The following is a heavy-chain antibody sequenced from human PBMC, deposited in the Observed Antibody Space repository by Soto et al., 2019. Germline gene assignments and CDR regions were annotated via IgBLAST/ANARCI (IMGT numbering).Heavy chain of an antibody. CDR3: ARAGPPVHFVVVTAAFDI. CDR1: GYTFTSYA. D-gene: IGHD2-21*02. J-gene: IGHJ3*02. V-gene: IGHV1-3*01. Sequence: ASVKVSCKASGYTFTSYAMHWVRQAPGQRLEWMGWINAGNGNTKYSQKFQGRVTITRDTSASTAYMELSSLRSEDTAVYYCARAGPPVHFVVVTAAFDIWGQGTMVTVSS. CDR2: INAGNGNT.